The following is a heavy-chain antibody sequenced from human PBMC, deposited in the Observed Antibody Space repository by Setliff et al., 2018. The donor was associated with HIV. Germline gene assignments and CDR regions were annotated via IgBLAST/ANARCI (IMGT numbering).Heavy chain of an antibody. CDR3: AGVSVYSSSYYYYYGMDV. CDR1: GGSFSGYY. D-gene: IGHD6-13*01. J-gene: IGHJ6*02. V-gene: IGHV4-34*01. Sequence: ASETLSLTCAVYGGSFSGYYWSWIRQPPGKGLEWIGEINHSGSTNYSPSLKSRVTISVDTSKNQFSLKLSSVTAADTAVYYCAGVSVYSSSYYYYYGMDVWGQGTTVTVSS. CDR2: INHSGST.